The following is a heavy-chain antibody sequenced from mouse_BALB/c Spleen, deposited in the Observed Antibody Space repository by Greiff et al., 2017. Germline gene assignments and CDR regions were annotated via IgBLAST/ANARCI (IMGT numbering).Heavy chain of an antibody. CDR2: IWGDGST. CDR1: GFSLTGYG. Sequence: VQRVESGPGLVAPSQSLSITCTVSGFSLTGYGVNWVRQPPGKGLEWLGMIWGDGSTDYNSALKSRLSISKDNSKSQVFLKMNSLQTDDTARYYCAREGGLYYYAMDYWGQGTSVTVSS. D-gene: IGHD2-3*01. V-gene: IGHV2-6-7*01. J-gene: IGHJ4*01. CDR3: AREGGLYYYAMDY.